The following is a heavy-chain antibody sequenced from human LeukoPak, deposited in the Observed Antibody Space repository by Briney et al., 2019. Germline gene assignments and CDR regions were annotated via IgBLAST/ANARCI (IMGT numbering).Heavy chain of an antibody. J-gene: IGHJ5*02. V-gene: IGHV1-2*02. CDR3: ALLTYYDILTGQP. CDR2: INPNSGGT. CDR1: GYTFTGYY. D-gene: IGHD3-9*01. Sequence: ASVKVSCKASGYTFTGYYMHWVRQAPGQGLEWMGWINPNSGGTNYAQKFQGRVTMTRDTSISTAYMELSRLRSDDTAVYYCALLTYYDILTGQPWGQGTLVTVSS.